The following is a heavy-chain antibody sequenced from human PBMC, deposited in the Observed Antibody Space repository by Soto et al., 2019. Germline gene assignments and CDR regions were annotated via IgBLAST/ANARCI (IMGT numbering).Heavy chain of an antibody. CDR2: MNPNSGNT. Sequence: QVQLVQSGAEVKKPGASVKVSCKASGYTFTSYDINWVRQATGQGLEWMGWMNPNSGNTDYAQKFQGRVTMTRNTSISTAYMELSSLRSGDTAVYYCARDYSSGYGMDVWGQGTTVTVSS. CDR3: ARDYSSGYGMDV. CDR1: GYTFTSYD. D-gene: IGHD6-19*01. J-gene: IGHJ6*02. V-gene: IGHV1-8*01.